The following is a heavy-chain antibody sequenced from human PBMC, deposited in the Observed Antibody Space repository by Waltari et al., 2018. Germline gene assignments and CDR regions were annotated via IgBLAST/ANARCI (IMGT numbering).Heavy chain of an antibody. V-gene: IGHV3-21*01. CDR3: ATGGWGFYLDY. D-gene: IGHD7-27*01. CDR2: ISSSSGYT. Sequence: EVHLVESGGGLVKPGGSLRLSCAAPGFSFSDYSMYWVRQAPGKGLEWVASISSSSGYTHYADSVKGRFTISRDNAKNSLYLQMNSLRAEDTAVYYCATGGWGFYLDYWGQGTLVTVSS. CDR1: GFSFSDYS. J-gene: IGHJ4*02.